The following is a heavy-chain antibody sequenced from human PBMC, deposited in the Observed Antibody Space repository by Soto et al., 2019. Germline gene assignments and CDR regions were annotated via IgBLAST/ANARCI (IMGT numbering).Heavy chain of an antibody. V-gene: IGHV3-74*01. D-gene: IGHD2-21*02. CDR3: ARGGDSDY. CDR1: GFKFDYYW. CDR2: LQTDGSHP. Sequence: EVQLVESGGGLVQPGGSLRLSCVASGFKFDYYWMHWVRQAPGGGLMWISRLQTDGSHPAYADSVKGRFTISRDNAKNTLYLQMNNLRVEDTAIYYCARGGDSDYWGQGTLVTVSS. J-gene: IGHJ4*02.